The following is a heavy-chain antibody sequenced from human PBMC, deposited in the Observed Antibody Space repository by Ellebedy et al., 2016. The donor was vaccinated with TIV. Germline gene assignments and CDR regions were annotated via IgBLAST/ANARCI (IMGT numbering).Heavy chain of an antibody. Sequence: PGGSLRLSCKGSGYRFSAYWIGWVRQLPGKGLEWMGKIFPRDSETIYSPSFQGQFTISADQSVTTAHLQWNSLRASDTAMYYCAAKNVHNSGLLGDAFDVWGQGTFVTVSS. CDR1: GYRFSAYW. V-gene: IGHV5-51*01. CDR2: IFPRDSET. CDR3: AAKNVHNSGLLGDAFDV. D-gene: IGHD6-19*01. J-gene: IGHJ3*01.